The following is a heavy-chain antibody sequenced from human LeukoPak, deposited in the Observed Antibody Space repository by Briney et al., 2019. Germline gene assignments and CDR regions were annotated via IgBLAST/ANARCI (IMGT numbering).Heavy chain of an antibody. CDR1: GYTFTGYY. V-gene: IGHV1-2*02. CDR2: INPNSGGT. CDR3: ARANWNGLYYFDY. D-gene: IGHD1-1*01. Sequence: GASVKVSCTASGYTFTGYYMHWVRQAPGQGLEWMGWINPNSGGTNYAQKFQGRVTMTRDTSISTAYMELNRLRSDDTAVYYCARANWNGLYYFDYWGQGTLVTVSS. J-gene: IGHJ4*02.